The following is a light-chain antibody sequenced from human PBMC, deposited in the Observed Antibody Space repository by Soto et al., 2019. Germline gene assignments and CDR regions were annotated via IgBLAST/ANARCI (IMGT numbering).Light chain of an antibody. CDR3: SSYSDTNICV. J-gene: IGLJ1*01. V-gene: IGLV2-14*03. Sequence: QSVLTQPASVSGSPGQSITISCTGTSSDVGLYNYVSWYQQHPGKAPKLLIYDVSDRPSGVSNRFSGSKSGSTASLTISGLQAEDEGDYYCSSYSDTNICVFXTGTKVTVL. CDR1: SSDVGLYNY. CDR2: DVS.